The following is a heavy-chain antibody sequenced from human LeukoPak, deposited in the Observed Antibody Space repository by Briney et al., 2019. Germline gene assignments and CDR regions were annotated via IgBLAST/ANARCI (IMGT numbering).Heavy chain of an antibody. CDR2: IKQDGSEK. Sequence: GGSLRLSCAASGFTFSNYWMTWVRQAPGKGLEWVADIKQDGSEKLYANSVRGRFTISRDNAKMSLFLQMNSLRAEDTAVYYCARDNGVVHGVYYMDVWGKGTTVTAS. CDR1: GFTFSNYW. CDR3: ARDNGVVHGVYYMDV. J-gene: IGHJ6*03. V-gene: IGHV3-7*01. D-gene: IGHD3-3*01.